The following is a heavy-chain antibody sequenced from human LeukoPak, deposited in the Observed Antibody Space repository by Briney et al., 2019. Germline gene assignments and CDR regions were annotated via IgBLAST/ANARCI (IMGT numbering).Heavy chain of an antibody. Sequence: PGGSLILSCAASGFTFSSYGMHWVRQAPGKGLDWVAVIWYDGSNKYYADSVKGRFTISRDNSKNTLYLQMNSLRAEDTAVYYCARDSSTTVTGAFDIWGQGTMVTVSS. CDR1: GFTFSSYG. V-gene: IGHV3-33*01. J-gene: IGHJ3*02. CDR2: IWYDGSNK. CDR3: ARDSSTTVTGAFDI. D-gene: IGHD4-17*01.